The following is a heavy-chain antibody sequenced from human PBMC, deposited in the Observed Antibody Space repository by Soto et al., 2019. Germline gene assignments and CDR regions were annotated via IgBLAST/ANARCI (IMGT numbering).Heavy chain of an antibody. D-gene: IGHD2-15*01. J-gene: IGHJ4*02. CDR1: GLTFSHHG. CDR2: IWYDGSNQ. Sequence: QAQLVESGGGVVQPGRSLKLSCAASGLTFSHHGMHWVRQAPGKGLEWVAIIWYDGSNQYYADSVKGRFTISRDNSKNTLYLQINSLRVEDTAVYFCARDGGYCSGGTCFLTTEIDHWGQGTLVTVAS. V-gene: IGHV3-33*01. CDR3: ARDGGYCSGGTCFLTTEIDH.